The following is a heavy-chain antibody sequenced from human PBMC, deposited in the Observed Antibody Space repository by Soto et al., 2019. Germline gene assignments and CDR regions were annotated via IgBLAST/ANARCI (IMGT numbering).Heavy chain of an antibody. Sequence: SVKVSCKASGGTFSNHAISWVRQAPGQGLEWMGGIIPIFGTANYAQKFQGRVTITADKSTSTAYMELSSLRSEDTAVYYCATSIAAAFVNWFDPWGQGTLVTVSS. CDR1: GGTFSNHA. CDR3: ATSIAAAFVNWFDP. V-gene: IGHV1-69*06. CDR2: IIPIFGTA. D-gene: IGHD6-13*01. J-gene: IGHJ5*02.